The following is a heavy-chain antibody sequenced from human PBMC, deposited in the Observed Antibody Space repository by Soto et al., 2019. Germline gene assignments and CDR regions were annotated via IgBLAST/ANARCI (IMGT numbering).Heavy chain of an antibody. D-gene: IGHD2-8*01. CDR2: LSYDGSNK. Sequence: QVQLVESGGGVVQPGRSLRLSCAASGFTFSSYAMHWVRQAPGKGLEWVAVLSYDGSNKYYADSVKGRFTISRDNSKNTLYLQMNSLSAEDTAVYYGARTMVYAMWGYWGQGTLVTVSS. J-gene: IGHJ4*02. CDR1: GFTFSSYA. CDR3: ARTMVYAMWGY. V-gene: IGHV3-30-3*01.